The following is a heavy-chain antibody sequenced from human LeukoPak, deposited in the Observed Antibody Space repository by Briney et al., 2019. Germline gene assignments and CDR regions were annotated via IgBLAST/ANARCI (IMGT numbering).Heavy chain of an antibody. Sequence: GGSLRLSCAASGFTFTSYSMSWVRQAPGKGLEWVSVISANGGDTFYADSVKGRFTISRDNYKNTLYLQMNSLRVEDTAVYYCAKGRTLVGGSTRSYDYWGQGTLVTVSS. CDR3: AKGRTLVGGSTRSYDY. CDR1: GFTFTSYS. V-gene: IGHV3-23*01. D-gene: IGHD1-26*01. CDR2: ISANGGDT. J-gene: IGHJ4*02.